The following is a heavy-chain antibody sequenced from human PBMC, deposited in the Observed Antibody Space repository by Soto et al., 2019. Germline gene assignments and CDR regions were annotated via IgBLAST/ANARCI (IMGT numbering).Heavy chain of an antibody. Sequence: SGPTLVNPTQTLTLTCTFSGFSLTTTGMCVSWIRQPPGKALEWLARIDWDDGKYYSTSLKTRLTISKDTSKNQVVLTMTHMDPVDTATYYCARTYSSSFNWFDPWGQGTLVTVSS. D-gene: IGHD6-13*01. CDR2: IDWDDGK. J-gene: IGHJ5*02. CDR1: GFSLTTTGMC. CDR3: ARTYSSSFNWFDP. V-gene: IGHV2-70*11.